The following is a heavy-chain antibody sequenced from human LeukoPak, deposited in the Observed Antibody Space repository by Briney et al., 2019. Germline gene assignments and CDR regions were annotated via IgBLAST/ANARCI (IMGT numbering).Heavy chain of an antibody. Sequence: GGSLRLSCAASGFTFSSYAMHWVRQAPGKGLEWVAVISYDGSNKYYADSVKGRFTISRDNSKNTLYLQMTSLRAEDTAVYYCAKTPAPYYYYGMDVWGQGTTVTVSS. CDR2: ISYDGSNK. CDR3: AKTPAPYYYYGMDV. J-gene: IGHJ6*02. CDR1: GFTFSSYA. V-gene: IGHV3-30-3*02.